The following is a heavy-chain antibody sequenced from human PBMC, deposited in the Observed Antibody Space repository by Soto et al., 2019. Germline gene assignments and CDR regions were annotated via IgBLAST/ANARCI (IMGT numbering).Heavy chain of an antibody. Sequence: SVKVSCKASGGTFSSYTISWVRQAPGQGLEWMGRIIPILGIANYAQKFQGRVTITADKSTSTAYMELSSLRSEDTAVYYCARDRTVTNEYYYYYYYMDVWGKGTTVTVSS. D-gene: IGHD4-17*01. V-gene: IGHV1-69*04. CDR1: GGTFSSYT. CDR3: ARDRTVTNEYYYYYYYMDV. J-gene: IGHJ6*03. CDR2: IIPILGIA.